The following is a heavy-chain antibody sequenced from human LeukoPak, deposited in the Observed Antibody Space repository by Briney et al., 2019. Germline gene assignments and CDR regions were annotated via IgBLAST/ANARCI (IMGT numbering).Heavy chain of an antibody. D-gene: IGHD4-17*01. Sequence: PSETLSLTCAVSGDSISSSNWWSWVRQPPGKGLEWIGEIDHSGSTNYSPSLKSRVTISIDKSKNQFSLRLTSVTAADTAVYFCARDPPRRSTVTTADAFDIWGPGTMVTVSS. V-gene: IGHV4-4*02. CDR1: GDSISSSNW. J-gene: IGHJ3*02. CDR2: IDHSGST. CDR3: ARDPPRRSTVTTADAFDI.